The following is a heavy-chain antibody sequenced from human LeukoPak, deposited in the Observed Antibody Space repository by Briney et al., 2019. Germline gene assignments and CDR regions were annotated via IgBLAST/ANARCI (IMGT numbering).Heavy chain of an antibody. Sequence: QTGGSLRLSCAASGFTFSSYEMNWVRQAPGQGLEWVSYISSSGSTIYYADSVKGRLTISRDNAKNSLYLQMNSLRAEDTAVYYCASPSGATGCWGQGTLVTVSS. V-gene: IGHV3-48*03. CDR3: ASPSGATGC. CDR2: ISSSGSTI. D-gene: IGHD1-14*01. CDR1: GFTFSSYE. J-gene: IGHJ4*02.